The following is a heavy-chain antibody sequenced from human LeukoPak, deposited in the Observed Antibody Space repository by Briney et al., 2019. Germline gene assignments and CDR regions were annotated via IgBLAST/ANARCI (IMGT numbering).Heavy chain of an antibody. J-gene: IGHJ4*02. D-gene: IGHD3-9*01. Sequence: GGSLRLSCAASGFTFSSYAMSWVRQSPGKGPEWVSVISGGGGSTYYADSVKGRFTISRDNSKNTLYLQMNSLRADDTAVYYCAKFYDISTGYSDYWGQGTLVTVSS. V-gene: IGHV3-23*01. CDR3: AKFYDISTGYSDY. CDR1: GFTFSSYA. CDR2: ISGGGGST.